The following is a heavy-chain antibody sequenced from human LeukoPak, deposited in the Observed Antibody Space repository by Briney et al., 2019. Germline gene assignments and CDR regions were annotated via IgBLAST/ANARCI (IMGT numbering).Heavy chain of an antibody. D-gene: IGHD2-2*01. CDR2: IKQDGSEK. J-gene: IGHJ4*02. CDR1: GFTFSTYW. CDR3: ARGGYQLLWY. V-gene: IGHV3-7*04. Sequence: GGSLRLSCAASGFTFSTYWMSWVRQAPGTGLEWVASIKQDGSEKSYGDCVKGRFTISRDNAKNSLYLQMNSLRAEDTAVYYCARGGYQLLWYWGQGTLVTVSS.